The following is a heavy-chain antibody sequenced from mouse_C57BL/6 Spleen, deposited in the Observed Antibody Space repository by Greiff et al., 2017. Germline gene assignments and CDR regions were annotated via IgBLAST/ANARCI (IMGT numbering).Heavy chain of an antibody. CDR3: ARGYDYDDSGAMDY. CDR1: GYTFTSYG. J-gene: IGHJ4*01. CDR2: IYPRSGNT. V-gene: IGHV1-81*01. D-gene: IGHD2-4*01. Sequence: QVQLQQSGAELARPGASVKLSCKASGYTFTSYGISWVKQRTGQGLEWIGEIYPRSGNTYYNEKFKGKATLTADKSSSTAYMELRRLTSEDSSVYYCARGYDYDDSGAMDYWGQGTSVTVSS.